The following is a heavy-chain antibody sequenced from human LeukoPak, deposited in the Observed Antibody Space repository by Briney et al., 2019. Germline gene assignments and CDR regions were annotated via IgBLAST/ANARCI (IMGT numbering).Heavy chain of an antibody. D-gene: IGHD3-22*01. CDR2: INHSGST. V-gene: IGHV4-34*01. CDR1: GGSFSGYY. J-gene: IGHJ4*02. CDR3: ARARDSSGHFDY. Sequence: SETLSLTCAVYGGSFSGYYWSWIRQPPGKGLEWIGEINHSGSTNYNPSLKSRVTISVDTSKNQFSLKLSSVTAADTAVYYCARARDSSGHFDYWGQGTLVTVSP.